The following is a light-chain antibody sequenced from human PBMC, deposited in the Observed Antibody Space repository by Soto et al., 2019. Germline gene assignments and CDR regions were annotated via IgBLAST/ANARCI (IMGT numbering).Light chain of an antibody. Sequence: AIRMTQSPSSFSASTGDRVTITCRASPGISSYLAWYQQKPGKAPKLLIYAASTLQSGVPSRFSGSGSGTDFTLTISCLQSEDCATCYCQQDYSYPYTFGRGTNLEIK. J-gene: IGKJ2*01. CDR2: AAS. CDR3: QQDYSYPYT. V-gene: IGKV1-8*01. CDR1: PGISSY.